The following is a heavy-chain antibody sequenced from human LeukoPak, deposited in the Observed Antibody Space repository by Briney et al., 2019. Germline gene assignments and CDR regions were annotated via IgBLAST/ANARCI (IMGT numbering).Heavy chain of an antibody. J-gene: IGHJ4*02. CDR1: GFTFNTFA. V-gene: IGHV3-23*01. D-gene: IGHD2/OR15-2a*01. CDR3: AKGSRESCRGVLCYPFDS. CDR2: IIGRGGDT. Sequence: PGGSLRLSCAASGFTFNTFAMNWVRQAPGKRLEWVASIIGRGGDTFHAESVRGRFTISRDSSKNTLALQMNSLRAEDTAVYYCAKGSRESCRGVLCYPFDSWGQGTLVTVSS.